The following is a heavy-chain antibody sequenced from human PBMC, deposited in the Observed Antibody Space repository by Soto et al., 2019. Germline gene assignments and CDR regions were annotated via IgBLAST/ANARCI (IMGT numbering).Heavy chain of an antibody. CDR2: INSDGSGI. Sequence: LSCAASGFTFSNYWIHWVRQAPGQGLVWVSRINSDGSGIRYADSVKGRFTISRDNAKNTVDLQMNSLRAEDTAVYYCAREGFTMIGGSGMDVWGQGTTVTVSS. V-gene: IGHV3-74*01. J-gene: IGHJ6*02. CDR3: AREGFTMIGGSGMDV. D-gene: IGHD3-10*02. CDR1: GFTFSNYW.